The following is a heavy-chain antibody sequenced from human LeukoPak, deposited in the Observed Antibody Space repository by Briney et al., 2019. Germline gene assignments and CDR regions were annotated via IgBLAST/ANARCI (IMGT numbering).Heavy chain of an antibody. V-gene: IGHV3-53*01. CDR2: IYSGGST. Sequence: GGSLRLSCAASGFTVSSNHMSWVRQAPGKGLEWVSVIYSGGSTEYADSVKGRFTISRDNSKNTLYLQMNSLRAEGTAVYHCARGPAGYNWGQGTLVTVSS. D-gene: IGHD1-1*01. CDR3: ARGPAGYN. CDR1: GFTVSSNH. J-gene: IGHJ4*02.